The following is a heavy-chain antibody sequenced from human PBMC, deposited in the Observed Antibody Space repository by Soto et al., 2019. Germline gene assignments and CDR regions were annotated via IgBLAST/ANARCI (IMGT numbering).Heavy chain of an antibody. CDR2: IYYSGDT. J-gene: IGHJ6*02. V-gene: IGHV4-31*03. CDR1: GGSINSGGYY. Sequence: QVQLQESGPGLLKPSQTLSLTCTVSGGSINSGGYYWTWIRQHPGRGLESIGYIYYSGDTYYNPSLKSRLSISLDTSKNQFSLQLTSVTAADTAIYYCARFPSRAQYFAMDVWGHGTAVTVSS. D-gene: IGHD2-2*01. CDR3: ARFPSRAQYFAMDV.